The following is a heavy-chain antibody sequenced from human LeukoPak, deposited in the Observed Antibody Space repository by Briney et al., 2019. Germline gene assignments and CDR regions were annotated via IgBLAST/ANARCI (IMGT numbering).Heavy chain of an antibody. CDR2: IYYSGST. J-gene: IGHJ4*02. V-gene: IGHV4-59*08. CDR1: GGSISSYY. Sequence: PSETLSLTCTVSGGSISSYYWSWLRQPPGKGLEWVGFIYYSGSTHYKSSLKSRVTISVDTSKNQFSLRLSSVTAADTAMYYCARHSGSSPHYFDYWGQGTLVTVSS. CDR3: ARHSGSSPHYFDY. D-gene: IGHD1-26*01.